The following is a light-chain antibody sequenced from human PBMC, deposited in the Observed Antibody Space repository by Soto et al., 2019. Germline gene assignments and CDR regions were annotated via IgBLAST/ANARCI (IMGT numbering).Light chain of an antibody. Sequence: SLLTQPPSVSGSPGPSVALSRPGTSSDVGSSNGVSWYQQPPGTAPKLMIYDVSNRPSGVPDRFSGSKSGNTASLTISGLQAEDEADYYCSSYTTSSTYVFGTGTKVTVL. V-gene: IGLV2-18*02. CDR3: SSYTTSSTYV. J-gene: IGLJ1*01. CDR1: SSDVGSSNG. CDR2: DVS.